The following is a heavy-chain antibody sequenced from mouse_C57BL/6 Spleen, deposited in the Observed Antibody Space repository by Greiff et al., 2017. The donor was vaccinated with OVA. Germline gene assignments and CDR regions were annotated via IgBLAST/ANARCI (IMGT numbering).Heavy chain of an antibody. J-gene: IGHJ2*01. CDR1: GFNFTDYY. V-gene: IGHV14-2*01. CDR2: IDPEDGET. Sequence: EVQLQQSGAELVKPGASVKLSCTASGFNFTDYYMHWVKQRTEQGLEWIGRIDPEDGETKYAAKFQGKATITADTSSNTAYLQLSSLTSEDTAVYYCARDYDYDVGYFDYWGQGTTLTVSS. CDR3: ARDYDYDVGYFDY. D-gene: IGHD2-4*01.